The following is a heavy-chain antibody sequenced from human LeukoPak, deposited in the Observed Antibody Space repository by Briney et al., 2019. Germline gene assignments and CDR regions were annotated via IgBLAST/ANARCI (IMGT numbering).Heavy chain of an antibody. CDR1: GGSFSGYY. V-gene: IGHV4-34*01. CDR3: ARGGAAAGNYYYYYGMDV. J-gene: IGHJ6*02. CDR2: INHSGST. Sequence: PSETLSLTCAVYGGSFSGYYWSWIRQPPGKGLEWIGEINHSGSTNYNPSLKSRVTISVDTSKNQFSLKLSSVTAADTAVYYCARGGAAAGNYYYYYGMDVWGQGTTVTVSS. D-gene: IGHD6-13*01.